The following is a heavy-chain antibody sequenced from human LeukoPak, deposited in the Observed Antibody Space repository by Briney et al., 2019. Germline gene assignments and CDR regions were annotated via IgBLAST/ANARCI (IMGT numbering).Heavy chain of an antibody. V-gene: IGHV4-4*09. CDR2: IYTRGTT. Sequence: SETLSLTCTVSDDSISDYYWSWIRQPPGRGREGIGYIYTRGTTNDNPSLKRRVTMSAGTSKNQSPLTLDSVTAADTAVYYCARSRPAPKEFDHWGQGTLVTVSS. J-gene: IGHJ4*02. CDR1: DDSISDYY. D-gene: IGHD2-2*01. CDR3: ARSRPAPKEFDH.